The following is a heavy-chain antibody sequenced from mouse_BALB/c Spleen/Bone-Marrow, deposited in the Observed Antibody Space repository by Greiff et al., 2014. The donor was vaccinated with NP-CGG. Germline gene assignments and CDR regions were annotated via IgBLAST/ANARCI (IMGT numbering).Heavy chain of an antibody. V-gene: IGHV1-14*01. CDR3: ARGTTVVGDY. CDR1: GYTFTSYV. J-gene: IGHJ2*01. Sequence: VQLQQSGPELVKPGASVKMSCMASGYTFTSYVMPWVKQKPGQGLEWIGYINPFNDGIEYNEKFKVKATLTSDKSSSTAYMELSSLTSEDPAVYYCARGTTVVGDYWGQGTTLTVSS. CDR2: INPFNDGI. D-gene: IGHD1-1*01.